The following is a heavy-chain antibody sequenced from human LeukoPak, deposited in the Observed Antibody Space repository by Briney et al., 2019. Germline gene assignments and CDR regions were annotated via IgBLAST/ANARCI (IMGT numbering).Heavy chain of an antibody. Sequence: ASVKVSCKVSGYTLTELSMHWVRQAPGKGLEWMGGFDPEDGETIYAQKFQGRVTMTEDTSTDTAYMELSSLRSEDTAVYYCASTAEYGDYQGYWGQGTLVTVSS. CDR2: FDPEDGET. D-gene: IGHD4-17*01. J-gene: IGHJ4*02. CDR3: ASTAEYGDYQGY. V-gene: IGHV1-24*01. CDR1: GYTLTELS.